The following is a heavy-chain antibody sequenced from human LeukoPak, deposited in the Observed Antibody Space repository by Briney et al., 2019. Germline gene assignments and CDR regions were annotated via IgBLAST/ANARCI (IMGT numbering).Heavy chain of an antibody. J-gene: IGHJ4*02. D-gene: IGHD6-6*01. V-gene: IGHV1-46*01. CDR3: ARGGVAARALHY. CDR2: INPSGGST. CDR1: GYTFTSYY. Sequence: ASVKVSCKASGYTFTSYYMHWVRQAPGQGLEWMGIINPSGGSTSYAQKFQGRVTTTRDTSTRKVYMELSSLRSEDTAVYYCARGGVAARALHYWGQGTLVTVSS.